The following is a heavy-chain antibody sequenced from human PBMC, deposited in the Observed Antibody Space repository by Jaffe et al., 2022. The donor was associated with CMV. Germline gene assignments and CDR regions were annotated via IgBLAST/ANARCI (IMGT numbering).Heavy chain of an antibody. CDR2: IRSKAYGGTT. J-gene: IGHJ4*02. V-gene: IGHV3-49*05. CDR3: TRDGYSSSWYGTGDY. CDR1: GFTFGDYA. D-gene: IGHD6-13*01. Sequence: EVQLVESGGGLVKPGRSLRLSCTASGFTFGDYAMSWFRQAPGKGLEWVGFIRSKAYGGTTEYAASVKGRFTISRDDSKSIAYLQMNSLKTEDTAVYYCTRDGYSSSWYGTGDYWGQGTLVTVSS.